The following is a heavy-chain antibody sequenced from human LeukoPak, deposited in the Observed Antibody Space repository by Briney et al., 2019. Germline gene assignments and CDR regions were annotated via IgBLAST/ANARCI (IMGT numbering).Heavy chain of an antibody. CDR1: GGSISSGSYY. CDR3: ARGITIFGGPEAFDI. J-gene: IGHJ3*02. Sequence: SETLSLTCTVSGGSISSGSYYWSWIRQPAGKGLEWIGRIYTSGSTDYNPSLKSRVTISVDTSKNQFSLKLSSATAADTAVYYCARGITIFGGPEAFDIWGQGTMVTVSS. D-gene: IGHD3-3*01. V-gene: IGHV4-61*02. CDR2: IYTSGST.